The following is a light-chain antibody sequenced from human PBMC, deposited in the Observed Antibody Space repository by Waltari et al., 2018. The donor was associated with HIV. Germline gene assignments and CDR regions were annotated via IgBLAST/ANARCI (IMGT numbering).Light chain of an antibody. Sequence: QSVLTQPPSVSGAPGQRVTVSCSGSSSSIGSGYVCWYQQLPGAAPKLVIYRNDQRPSGVPDRFSGSKSGTSASLAISGLRSEEEAVYYCGAWNGSPSGPEFGGGTKLTVL. J-gene: IGLJ3*02. CDR1: SSSIGSGY. V-gene: IGLV1-47*01. CDR2: RND. CDR3: GAWNGSPSGPE.